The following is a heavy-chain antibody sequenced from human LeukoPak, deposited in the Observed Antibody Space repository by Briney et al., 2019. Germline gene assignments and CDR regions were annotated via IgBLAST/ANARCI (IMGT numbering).Heavy chain of an antibody. D-gene: IGHD2-15*01. CDR2: IHQDGNEK. V-gene: IGHV3-7*04. CDR1: GFTYSTYW. J-gene: IGHJ4*02. CDR3: ARGDKFSGDY. Sequence: PGGSLRLSCAASGFTYSTYWMSWVRQAPGRGLEWVANIHQDGNEKYYVDSVKGRFTISRDNAKNSLYLQMNSLRAEDTAVYYCARGDKFSGDYWGQGTLVTVSS.